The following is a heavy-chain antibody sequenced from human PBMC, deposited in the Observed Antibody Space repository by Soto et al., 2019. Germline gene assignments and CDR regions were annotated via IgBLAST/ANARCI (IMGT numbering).Heavy chain of an antibody. CDR2: IKQDGSEK. J-gene: IGHJ6*03. Sequence: EVQLVESGGGLVQPGGSLRLSCAASGFTFSSYWMSWVRQAPGKGLEWVANIKQDGSEKYYVDSVKGRFTISRDNAKNSLYWQMNSLRAEDTAVYYCARAPTYYDFWSGYKYMDVWGKGTTVTVSS. CDR3: ARAPTYYDFWSGYKYMDV. CDR1: GFTFSSYW. V-gene: IGHV3-7*01. D-gene: IGHD3-3*01.